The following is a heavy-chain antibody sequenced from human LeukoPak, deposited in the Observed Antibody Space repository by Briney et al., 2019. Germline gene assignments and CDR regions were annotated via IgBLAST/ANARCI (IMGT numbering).Heavy chain of an antibody. CDR1: GFTFSHYW. CDR3: VRAGGVSGYDLLDY. D-gene: IGHD5-12*01. CDR2: INQDGSEE. V-gene: IGHV3-7*01. Sequence: PGGSLRLSCAASGFTFSHYWMTWVRQAPGKGLEWVAQINQDGSEEYYMDSVKARFTISRDNAKNSVFLQMNSLRAEDTAVYYCVRAGGVSGYDLLDYWGQETLVTVS. J-gene: IGHJ4*02.